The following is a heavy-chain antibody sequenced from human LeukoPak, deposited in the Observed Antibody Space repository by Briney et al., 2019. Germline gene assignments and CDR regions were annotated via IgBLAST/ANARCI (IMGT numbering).Heavy chain of an antibody. CDR2: IYYSGST. V-gene: IGHV4-39*07. Sequence: MPSETLSLTCTVSGGSISSSSYYWGWIRQPPGKGLEWIGSIYYSGSTYYNPSLKGRVTISVDTSKNQFSLKLSSVTAADTAVYYCARVGSGYYDWFDPWGQGTLVTVSS. CDR3: ARVGSGYYDWFDP. D-gene: IGHD3-22*01. J-gene: IGHJ5*02. CDR1: GGSISSSSYY.